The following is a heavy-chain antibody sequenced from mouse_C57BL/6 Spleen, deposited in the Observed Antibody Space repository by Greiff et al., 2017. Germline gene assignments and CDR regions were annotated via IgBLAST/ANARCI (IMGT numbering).Heavy chain of an antibody. J-gene: IGHJ4*01. D-gene: IGHD1-1*01. Sequence: EVQLQQSGPVLVKPGASVKMSCKASGYTFTDYYMNWVKQSPGKSLEWIGVINPYNGGTSYNQKFKGKATLTVDKSSSTSYMQLDSLTSEDSAVYYCADYYCSSYPPYYYAMDYWGEGTSVTVSS. CDR1: GYTFTDYY. V-gene: IGHV1-19*01. CDR2: INPYNGGT. CDR3: ADYYCSSYPPYYYAMDY.